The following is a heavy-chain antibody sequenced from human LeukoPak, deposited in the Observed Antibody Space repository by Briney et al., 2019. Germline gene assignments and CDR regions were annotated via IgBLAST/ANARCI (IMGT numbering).Heavy chain of an antibody. J-gene: IGHJ4*02. CDR3: ARAKNYYDSSGYHSPTDY. D-gene: IGHD3-22*01. CDR1: GGSISSYY. V-gene: IGHV4-59*12. CDR2: IYYSGST. Sequence: SETLSLTCTVSGGSISSYYWSWIRQPPGKGLEWIGYIYYSGSTNYNPSLKSRVTISVDTSKNQFSLKLSSVTAADTAVYYCARAKNYYDSSGYHSPTDYWGQGTLVTVSS.